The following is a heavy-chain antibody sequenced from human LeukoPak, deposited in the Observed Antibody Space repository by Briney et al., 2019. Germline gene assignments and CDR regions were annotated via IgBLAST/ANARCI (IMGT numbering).Heavy chain of an antibody. CDR2: IYHSGST. CDR1: GGSISSGGYS. D-gene: IGHD7-27*01. J-gene: IGHJ3*02. CDR3: ARANLTGDAFDI. Sequence: PSETLSLTCTVSGGSISSGGYSWSWIRQPPGKGLEWIGYIYHSGSTYYNPSLKSRVTISVDRSKNQFSLKLSSVTAADTAVYYCARANLTGDAFDIWGQGTMVTVSS. V-gene: IGHV4-30-2*01.